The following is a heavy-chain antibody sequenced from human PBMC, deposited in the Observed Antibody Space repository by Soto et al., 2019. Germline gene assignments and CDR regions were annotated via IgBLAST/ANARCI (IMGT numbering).Heavy chain of an antibody. J-gene: IGHJ4*02. CDR3: ARARESDYGEVGY. V-gene: IGHV3-48*02. D-gene: IGHD4-17*01. CDR2: ISSTSSTI. CDR1: GFTFSGYS. Sequence: EVQLEESGGGLVQPGGSLRLSCAASGFTFSGYSMNWVRQAPGKGLEWVSYISSTSSTIYYADSVKGRFTISRDNARNSVYLQMNGLLDEDTAVYYCARARESDYGEVGYWGQGTLVTVSS.